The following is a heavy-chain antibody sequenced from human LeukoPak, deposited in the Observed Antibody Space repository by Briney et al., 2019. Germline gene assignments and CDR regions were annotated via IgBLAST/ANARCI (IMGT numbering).Heavy chain of an antibody. CDR1: GFTFSSYG. CDR2: ISYDGSNK. V-gene: IGHV3-30*18. Sequence: GGSLRLSCAASGFTFSSYGMHWVRQAPGKGLEWVAVISYDGSNKYYADSVKGRFTISRDNSKNTLYLQMNSLRAEDTAVYYCAKDADYGDYELDYWGQGTLVTVSS. D-gene: IGHD4-17*01. CDR3: AKDADYGDYELDY. J-gene: IGHJ4*02.